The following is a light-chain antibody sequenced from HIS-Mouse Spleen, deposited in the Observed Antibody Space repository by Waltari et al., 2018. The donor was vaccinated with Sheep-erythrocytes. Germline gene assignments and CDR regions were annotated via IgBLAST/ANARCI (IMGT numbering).Light chain of an antibody. Sequence: QSALTQPASVSGSPGQSITLSCPGTTSDLGSYNLVSWYQQHPGKAPKLMIYEGSKRPSWVSNRFSGSKSGNTASLTISGLQAEDEADYYCCSYAGSSTPWVFGGGTKLTVL. CDR3: CSYAGSSTPWV. J-gene: IGLJ3*02. V-gene: IGLV2-23*01. CDR1: TSDLGSYNL. CDR2: EGS.